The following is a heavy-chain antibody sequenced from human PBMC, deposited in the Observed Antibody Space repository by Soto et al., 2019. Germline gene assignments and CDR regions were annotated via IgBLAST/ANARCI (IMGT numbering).Heavy chain of an antibody. Sequence: GSLRLSCAASGFTFSSYAMSWVRQAPGKGLEWVSAISGSGGSTYYADSVKGRFTISRDNSKNTLYLQMNSLRAEDTAVYYCAKSLELRGDSEAPFDYWGQGTLVTVSS. CDR2: ISGSGGST. J-gene: IGHJ4*02. CDR1: GFTFSSYA. CDR3: AKSLELRGDSEAPFDY. V-gene: IGHV3-23*01. D-gene: IGHD1-7*01.